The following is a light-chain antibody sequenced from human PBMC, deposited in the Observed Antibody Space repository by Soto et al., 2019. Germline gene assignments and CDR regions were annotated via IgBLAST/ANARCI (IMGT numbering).Light chain of an antibody. V-gene: IGLV2-18*01. CDR2: EVS. CDR3: SLYTKSNTWV. Sequence: QSVLTQPPSVSGSPGQSVSISCSGTNIDFGLYDRVAWYRQIPGTAPKLLIYEVSHRPVEAPDRFSGSKSANAASLTISRLQPDDEADYFCSLYTKSNTWVFGGGTQLTVL. J-gene: IGLJ3*02. CDR1: NIDFGLYDR.